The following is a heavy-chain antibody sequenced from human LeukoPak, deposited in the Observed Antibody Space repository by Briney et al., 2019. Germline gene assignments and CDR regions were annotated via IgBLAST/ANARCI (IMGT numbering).Heavy chain of an antibody. CDR2: IYTSGST. D-gene: IGHD6-6*01. CDR3: ARDGGWVAGRGSGYYYYYMDV. V-gene: IGHV4-4*07. Sequence: PSETLSLTCTVSGGSISSYYWSWLRQPAGKGLEWIGRIYTSGSTNYNPSLKSRVTISVDTSKNQFSLKLSSVTAADTAVYYCARDGGWVAGRGSGYYYYYMDVWGKGTTVTVSS. CDR1: GGSISSYY. J-gene: IGHJ6*03.